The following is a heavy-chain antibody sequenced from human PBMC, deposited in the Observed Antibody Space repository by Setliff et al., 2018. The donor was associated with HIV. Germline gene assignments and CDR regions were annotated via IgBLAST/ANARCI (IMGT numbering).Heavy chain of an antibody. CDR1: AYMFTGYN. Sequence: ASVKVSCKASAYMFTGYNIHWVRQAPGQGLEWMGWINPSSGGANYAPKFQGRVTMTRDTTISTAYMDLRGLRSDDTVVYYCARDPRRQYSTSGGDLDYWGQGTLVTVSS. CDR3: ARDPRRQYSTSGGDLDY. J-gene: IGHJ4*02. CDR2: INPSSGGA. V-gene: IGHV1-2*02. D-gene: IGHD6-6*01.